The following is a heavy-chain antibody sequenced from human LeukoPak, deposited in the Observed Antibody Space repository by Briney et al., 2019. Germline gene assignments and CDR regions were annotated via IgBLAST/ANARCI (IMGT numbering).Heavy chain of an antibody. CDR2: ISHSGST. J-gene: IGHJ4*02. CDR3: ARGRSPAARAFNY. D-gene: IGHD6-6*01. Sequence: PGGSLRLSCAASGFTFSNYWSWIRQPPGKGLEWIGEISHSGSTNYNPSLKSRVTISVDTSKNQFSLKLSSVTAADTAVYYCARGRSPAARAFNYWGQGTLVTVSS. V-gene: IGHV4-34*01. CDR1: GFTFSNY.